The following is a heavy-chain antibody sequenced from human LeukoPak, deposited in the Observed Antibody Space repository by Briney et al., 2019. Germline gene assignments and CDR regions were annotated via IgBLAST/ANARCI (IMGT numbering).Heavy chain of an antibody. J-gene: IGHJ4*02. V-gene: IGHV3-21*01. CDR1: GFTFSSYS. CDR3: ARVGGYSYGYWGDYYFDY. D-gene: IGHD5-18*01. CDR2: ISSSSSYI. Sequence: GGSLRLSCAASGFTFSSYSMNWVRQAPGKGLEWVSSISSSSSYIYYADSVKGRFTISRDNAKNSLYLQMNSLRAEDTAVYYCARVGGYSYGYWGDYYFDYWGQGTLVTVSS.